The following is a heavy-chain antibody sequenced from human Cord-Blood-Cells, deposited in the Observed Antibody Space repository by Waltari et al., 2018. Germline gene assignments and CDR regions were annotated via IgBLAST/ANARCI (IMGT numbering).Heavy chain of an antibody. Sequence: QVQLVQSGAEVKKPGSSVKVSCKASGGTFSSYAISWVRQAPGQGLEWVGVIIPIFGTANDAQKSQGRVTSTADESTSTAYMELSSLRSEDTAVYYCARVRCSSTSCYDAFDIWGQGTMVTVSS. CDR2: IIPIFGTA. CDR3: ARVRCSSTSCYDAFDI. V-gene: IGHV1-69*01. CDR1: GGTFSSYA. J-gene: IGHJ3*02. D-gene: IGHD2-2*01.